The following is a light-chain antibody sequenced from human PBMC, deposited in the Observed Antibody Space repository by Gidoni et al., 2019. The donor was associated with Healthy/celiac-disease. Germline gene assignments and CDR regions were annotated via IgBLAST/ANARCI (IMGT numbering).Light chain of an antibody. CDR1: QSISSY. CDR2: AAS. V-gene: IGKV1-39*01. J-gene: IGKJ4*01. Sequence: DLQMTQSPSSLSASVGDRVTITYRASQSISSYLNWYQQKPGKAPKLLIYAASSLQSGVPSRFSGSGSGTDFTLTISSLQPEDFATYYCQQSYSTPLTFGGGTKVEIK. CDR3: QQSYSTPLT.